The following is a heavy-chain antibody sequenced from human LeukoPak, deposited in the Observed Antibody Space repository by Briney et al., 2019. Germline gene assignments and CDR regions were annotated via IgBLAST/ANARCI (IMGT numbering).Heavy chain of an antibody. CDR2: IYSRGGT. CDR3: AKDSTIFGVVQYYFDY. D-gene: IGHD3-3*01. CDR1: GFTVSSNF. J-gene: IGHJ4*02. Sequence: GGSLRLSCAASGFTVSSNFMSWVRQAPGKGLECVSVIYSRGGTYYADSVQGRFTISRDNSKNTLSLQMNSLRAEDTAVYYCAKDSTIFGVVQYYFDYWGQGTLVTVSS. V-gene: IGHV3-66*03.